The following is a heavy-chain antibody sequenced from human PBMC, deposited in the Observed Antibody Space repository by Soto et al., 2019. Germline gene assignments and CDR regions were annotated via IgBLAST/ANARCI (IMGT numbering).Heavy chain of an antibody. J-gene: IGHJ4*02. Sequence: QVLLVESGGGVVQPGRSLRLSCAASGFTFSSYAMHWVRQAPGKGLEWVAVISYDGISKHYADSVKGRFSISRDDSENTLYVQMDSLRAEDTAVYYCAKDGYLDTYYFDYWGQGTLVTVSS. CDR1: GFTFSSYA. V-gene: IGHV3-30-3*01. CDR3: AKDGYLDTYYFDY. D-gene: IGHD3-9*01. CDR2: ISYDGISK.